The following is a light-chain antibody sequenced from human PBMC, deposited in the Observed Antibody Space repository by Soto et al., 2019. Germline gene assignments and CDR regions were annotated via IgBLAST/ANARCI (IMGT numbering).Light chain of an antibody. CDR2: KAS. CDR3: QQYGSSPPIT. CDR1: QTISSW. V-gene: IGKV1-5*03. Sequence: IQMTQSPSTLSASVGDRVTITCRASQTISSWLAWYQQKPGKAPKLLIYKASTLKSGVPSRFSGSGSGTDFTLTISRLEPEDFAVYYCQQYGSSPPITFGQGTRLEIK. J-gene: IGKJ5*01.